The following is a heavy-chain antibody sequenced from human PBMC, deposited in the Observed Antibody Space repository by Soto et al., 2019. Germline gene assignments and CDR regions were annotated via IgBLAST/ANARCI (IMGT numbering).Heavy chain of an antibody. CDR3: VRDRTLKVPTSIDY. CDR2: ISYSGSPV. CDR1: GFTFSSHE. J-gene: IGHJ4*01. Sequence: GGSLRLSCAASGFTFSSHEMNWFRQAPWKWLEWVAYISYSGSPVYYADSVKGRFTISRDNTRNTLYLQMDSLRVEDSALYYCVRDRTLKVPTSIDYWGLGTLVTVSS. V-gene: IGHV3-48*03.